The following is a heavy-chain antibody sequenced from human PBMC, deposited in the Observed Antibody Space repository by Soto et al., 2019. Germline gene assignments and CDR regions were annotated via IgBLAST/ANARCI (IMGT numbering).Heavy chain of an antibody. V-gene: IGHV3-30-3*01. J-gene: IGHJ6*02. CDR3: ARDNESSDYYFYYYYGMDV. Sequence: GGSLRLSCAASGFTFSSYAIHWVRQAPGKGLEWVAVISYDGSNKYYADSVKGRFTISRDNSKNTLYLQMNSLRAEDTAVYYCARDNESSDYYFYYYYGMDVWGQGTTATVSS. CDR2: ISYDGSNK. CDR1: GFTFSSYA. D-gene: IGHD3-22*01.